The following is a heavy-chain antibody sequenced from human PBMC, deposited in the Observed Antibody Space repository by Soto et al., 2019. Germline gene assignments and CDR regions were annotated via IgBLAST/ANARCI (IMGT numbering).Heavy chain of an antibody. CDR1: GFTFDDYA. Sequence: EVQLVESGGGLVQPGRSLRLSCAASGFTFDDYAMHWVRQAPGKGLEWVSGISWNSGSIGYADSVKGRFTISRDNAKNSLYLQMNSLRAEDTAVYYCARVGVRAFDIWGQGTMVTVSS. J-gene: IGHJ3*02. CDR2: ISWNSGSI. V-gene: IGHV3-9*01. CDR3: ARVGVRAFDI. D-gene: IGHD1-26*01.